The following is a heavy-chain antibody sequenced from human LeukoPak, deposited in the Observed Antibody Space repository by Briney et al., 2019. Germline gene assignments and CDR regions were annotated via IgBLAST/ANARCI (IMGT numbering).Heavy chain of an antibody. J-gene: IGHJ5*02. CDR1: GFTFSSYA. D-gene: IGHD3-10*01. CDR2: ISGSGGST. Sequence: PGGSLRLSCAASGFTFSSYAMSWVRQAPGKGLGWVSAISGSGGSTYYADSVKGRFTISRDNSKNTLYLQMNSLRAEDTAVYYCAKDRRVYGSGSCYPNWFDPWGQGTLVTVSS. V-gene: IGHV3-23*01. CDR3: AKDRRVYGSGSCYPNWFDP.